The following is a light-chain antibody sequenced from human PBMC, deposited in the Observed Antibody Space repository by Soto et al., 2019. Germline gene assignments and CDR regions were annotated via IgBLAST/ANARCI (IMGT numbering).Light chain of an antibody. CDR2: DNT. Sequence: QSVLTQPPSVSAAPGQKVTISCSGSSSNIGNNGVSWYQQLPGTAPKLLIYDNTERPSGIPDRFSGSRSGTSATLGITGLQTGDEADYYCGTWDSRLIAGVFGGGTKLTVL. V-gene: IGLV1-51*01. J-gene: IGLJ2*01. CDR3: GTWDSRLIAGV. CDR1: SSNIGNNG.